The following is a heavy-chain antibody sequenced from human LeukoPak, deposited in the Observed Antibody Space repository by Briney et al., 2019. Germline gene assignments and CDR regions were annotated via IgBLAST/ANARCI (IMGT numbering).Heavy chain of an antibody. J-gene: IGHJ6*03. CDR2: INHSGST. D-gene: IGHD5-18*01. CDR1: GGSFSGYY. CDR3: ARERRIQLWSYYYYYMDV. V-gene: IGHV4-34*01. Sequence: SETLSLTCAVYGGSFSGYYWSWIRQPPGKGLEWIGEINHSGSTNYNPSLKSRVTISVDTSKNQFSLKLSSVTAADTAVYYCARERRIQLWSYYYYYMDVWGKGTTVTVSS.